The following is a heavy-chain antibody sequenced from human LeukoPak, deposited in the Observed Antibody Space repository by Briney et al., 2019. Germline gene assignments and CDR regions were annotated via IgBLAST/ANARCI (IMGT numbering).Heavy chain of an antibody. CDR1: GFTFSTFA. Sequence: GGSLRLSGAASGFTFSTFAMIWFRNPPGKGLEWASSIFPSGGEIHYADSVRGRFTISRDNSKSTLSLQMNSLRAEDTAIYYCATYRQVLLPFESWGQGTLVTVSS. D-gene: IGHD2-8*02. J-gene: IGHJ4*02. CDR3: ATYRQVLLPFES. CDR2: IFPSGGEI. V-gene: IGHV3-23*01.